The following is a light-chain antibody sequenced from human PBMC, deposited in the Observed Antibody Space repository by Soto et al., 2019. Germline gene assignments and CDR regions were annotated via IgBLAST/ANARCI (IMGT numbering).Light chain of an antibody. CDR3: QQYNSYYT. CDR2: KAS. CDR1: QSLGTW. Sequence: DIQMTQSPSTLSASVGDRVIITCRASQSLGTWLAWYQQKPGKAPKLLIYKASSLENRVPSRFSGSGSGTDFTLTISSLQPDDFTTYYYQQYNSYYTVGQGTKVDTK. V-gene: IGKV1-5*03. J-gene: IGKJ2*01.